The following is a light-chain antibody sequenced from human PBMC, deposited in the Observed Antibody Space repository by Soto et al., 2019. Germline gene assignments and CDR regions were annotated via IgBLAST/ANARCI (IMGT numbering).Light chain of an antibody. J-gene: IGLJ2*01. CDR2: DDD. CDR3: QSYENSKVI. CDR1: CGNIATNY. Sequence: NFMLTQPHSVSDSPGKTVTISCTGICGNIATNYVQWYQQRPGSAPTTVIFDDDQRPSGVPDRVSGSIDTPSNSASLTISGLKTEDEADYYCQSYENSKVIFGGGTKLTVL. V-gene: IGLV6-57*02.